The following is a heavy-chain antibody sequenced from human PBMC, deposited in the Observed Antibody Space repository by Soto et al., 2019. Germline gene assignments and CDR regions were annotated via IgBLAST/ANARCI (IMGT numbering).Heavy chain of an antibody. CDR1: GGTFSNFA. Sequence: QVQLVQSGAEVKKPGSSVKVSCKASGGTFSNFAISWVRQAPGQGLEWMGGIIPMFNITNYGQKFQGRVTIVADESTGAADMELSSLRSEDSAVYYCARCVIRYHSIGDYLGIYGMDVWGQGTTVAVSS. CDR2: IIPMFNIT. D-gene: IGHD2-21*01. CDR3: ARCVIRYHSIGDYLGIYGMDV. V-gene: IGHV1-69*12. J-gene: IGHJ6*02.